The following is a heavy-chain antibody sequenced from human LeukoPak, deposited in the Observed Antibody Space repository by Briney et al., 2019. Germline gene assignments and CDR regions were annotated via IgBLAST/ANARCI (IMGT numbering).Heavy chain of an antibody. V-gene: IGHV3-23*01. CDR3: AAESSGWYGYAY. CDR2: ISGSGGRT. Sequence: GGSLRLSCGASGFTFSTYGMSWVRQAPGKGLEWVSGISGSGGRTYYADSVKGRFTISRDNSKNTLYLQMNSLRAEDTAVYYCAAESSGWYGYAYWGQGTLVTVSS. J-gene: IGHJ4*02. D-gene: IGHD6-19*01. CDR1: GFTFSTYG.